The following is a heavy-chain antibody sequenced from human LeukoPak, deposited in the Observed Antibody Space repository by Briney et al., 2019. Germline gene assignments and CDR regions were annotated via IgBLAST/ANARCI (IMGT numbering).Heavy chain of an antibody. V-gene: IGHV1-69*04. J-gene: IGHJ4*02. CDR1: GYTFTGYY. CDR3: ARVPPNDSSGYSD. CDR2: IIPILGIA. Sequence: ASVKVSCKASGYTFTGYYMHWVRQAPGQGLEWMGRIIPILGIANYAQKFQGRVTITADKSTSTAYMELSSLRSEDTAVYYCARVPPNDSSGYSDWGQGTLVTVSS. D-gene: IGHD3-22*01.